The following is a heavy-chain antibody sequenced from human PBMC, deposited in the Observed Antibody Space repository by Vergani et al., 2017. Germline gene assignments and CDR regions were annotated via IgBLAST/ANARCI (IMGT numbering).Heavy chain of an antibody. CDR3: ARGGIAVAGRGGYYFDY. D-gene: IGHD6-19*01. Sequence: QLQLQESGPGLVKPSETLSLTCTVSGGSISRSSYHWGWLRHPPGKGLEWIGRIYYSGSTYYNPSLKSRVTISVDTSKNQFSLKLSSVTAADTAVYYCARGGIAVAGRGGYYFDYWGQGTLVTVSS. J-gene: IGHJ4*02. CDR1: GGSISRSSYH. V-gene: IGHV4-39*01. CDR2: IYYSGST.